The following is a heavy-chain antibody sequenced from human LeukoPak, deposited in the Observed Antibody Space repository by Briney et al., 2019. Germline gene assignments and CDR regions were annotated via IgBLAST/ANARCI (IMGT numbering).Heavy chain of an antibody. J-gene: IGHJ4*02. CDR2: MYSGGTT. V-gene: IGHV3-53*01. D-gene: IGHD1/OR15-1a*01. CDR3: ATGGRSGVALEQ. Sequence: GGSLRLSCVVSGFLASSNYMIGVREAPGKALEGFSLMYSGGTTYYADSVLGRFTISRDNYKTTLFLQMNSLKAEGTAVYYCATGGRSGVALEQWGQGTLVTVSS. CDR1: GFLASSNY.